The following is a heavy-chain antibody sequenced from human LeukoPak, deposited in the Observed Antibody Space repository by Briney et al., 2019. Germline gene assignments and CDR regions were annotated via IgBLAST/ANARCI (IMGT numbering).Heavy chain of an antibody. CDR2: IYYRGDT. Sequence: SETLSLTCTVSGGSISSTSYFWGWIRQPPGKGLEWIGCIYYRGDTYYNPSLKSRVTISVDTSKNHFSLKLSSVTAADTAVYYCARYLNYADYTAAFDIWGQGTMVAVSS. CDR1: GGSISSTSYF. V-gene: IGHV4-39*02. D-gene: IGHD4-17*01. J-gene: IGHJ3*02. CDR3: ARYLNYADYTAAFDI.